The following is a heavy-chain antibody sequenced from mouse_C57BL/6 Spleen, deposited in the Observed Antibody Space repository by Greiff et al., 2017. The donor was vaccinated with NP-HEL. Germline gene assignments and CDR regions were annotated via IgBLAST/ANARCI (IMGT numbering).Heavy chain of an antibody. D-gene: IGHD2-1*01. CDR3: ARDGDGNYDWSAY. J-gene: IGHJ3*01. CDR2: ISDGGSYT. V-gene: IGHV5-4*01. Sequence: EVQGVESGGGLVKPGGSLKLSCAASGFTFSSYAMSWVRQTPEKRLEWVATISDGGSYTYYPDNVKGRFTISRDNAKNNLYLQMSHLKSEDTAMYYCARDGDGNYDWSAYWGQGTLVTVSA. CDR1: GFTFSSYA.